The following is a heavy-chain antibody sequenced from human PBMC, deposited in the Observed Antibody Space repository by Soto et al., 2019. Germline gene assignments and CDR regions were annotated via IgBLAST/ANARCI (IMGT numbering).Heavy chain of an antibody. CDR1: VGTFSSSA. CDR2: IIPIFGTA. CDR3: ARVHVPGYYYGMDV. D-gene: IGHD2-2*01. V-gene: IGHV1-69*01. Sequence: QVQLVQSGAEVKKPGSSVKVSCKASVGTFSSSAISWVRQAPGQWLEWMGGIIPIFGTANSAQKFQGRVTITADESTRTAYMELSSLRSEDTAVYYCARVHVPGYYYGMDVWGQGPTVTVSS. J-gene: IGHJ6*02.